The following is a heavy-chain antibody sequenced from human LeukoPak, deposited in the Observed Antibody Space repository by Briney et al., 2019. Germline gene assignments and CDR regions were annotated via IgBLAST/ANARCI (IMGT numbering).Heavy chain of an antibody. CDR3: ARVIWRQLAPFDY. V-gene: IGHV3-7*03. CDR2: IKEDGSET. CDR1: GFSFRAYW. J-gene: IGHJ4*02. Sequence: GGSLRLSCAASGFSFRAYWMTWVRQAPGTGLEWVAIIKEDGSETYSMDSVKGRFTISRDNAKNSLYLQMNSLRGDDTAVYYCARVIWRQLAPFDYWGQGALVTVSS. D-gene: IGHD6-13*01.